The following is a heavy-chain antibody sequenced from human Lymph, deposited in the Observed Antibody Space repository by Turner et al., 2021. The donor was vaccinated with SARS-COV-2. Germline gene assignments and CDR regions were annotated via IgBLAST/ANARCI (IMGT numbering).Heavy chain of an antibody. CDR3: ARREWGGSLGHIDY. V-gene: IGHV5-51*01. CDR1: GYTFTSYW. D-gene: IGHD3-3*01. CDR2: IYPGDSDT. J-gene: IGHJ4*02. Sequence: VQLVQSGAEVKKPGECLKISCKGSGYTFTSYWIGWVRQRPGRGLEWMGIIYPGDSDTRYSPSFQGQVTNAADKSNSTAYLQWSSLKASDTAMYYCARREWGGSLGHIDYWGQGTLVTVSS.